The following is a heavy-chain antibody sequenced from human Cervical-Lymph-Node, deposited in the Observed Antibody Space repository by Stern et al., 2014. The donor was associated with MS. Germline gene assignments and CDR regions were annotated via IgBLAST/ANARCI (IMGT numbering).Heavy chain of an antibody. D-gene: IGHD3-9*01. CDR3: ATLGTLTGPIET. CDR2: ISDISTYI. CDR1: GLTFSSYT. Sequence: EVQLEESGGGLVKPGESLRLSCAASGLTFSSYTMTWVRQAPRKGLEWVSSISDISTYIYYADSVKGRFTISRDNAKNSLYLQINSLRAEDTAVYYCATLGTLTGPIETWGQGTLVTVSS. V-gene: IGHV3-21*01. J-gene: IGHJ5*02.